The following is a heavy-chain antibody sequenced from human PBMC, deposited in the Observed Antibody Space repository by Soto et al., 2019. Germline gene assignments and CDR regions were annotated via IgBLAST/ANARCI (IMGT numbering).Heavy chain of an antibody. CDR3: ARGLSGSFLMDV. D-gene: IGHD5-12*01. J-gene: IGHJ6*02. CDR2: INAGNGNT. Sequence: XSVKVSCTPSGSTFTSYAMNWVRQAPGQRLEWMGWINAGNGNTKYSQKFQGRVTITRDTSASTAYMELSSLRSEDTAVYYCARGLSGSFLMDVWGQGTTVTVSS. V-gene: IGHV1-3*01. CDR1: GSTFTSYA.